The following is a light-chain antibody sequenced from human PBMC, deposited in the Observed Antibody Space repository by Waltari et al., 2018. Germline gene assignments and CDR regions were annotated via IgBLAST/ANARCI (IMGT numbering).Light chain of an antibody. Sequence: QSALTQPRSVSGSPGQSVTISCTGTSSDVGDYNSVSWYQHHPGKVTTLMIYDVNKRPSGVPDRFSGAKSGITASRTISGLQVDDEADYYCCSDAGTYTYVFGTGTDVTVL. CDR1: SSDVGDYNS. CDR3: CSDAGTYTYV. J-gene: IGLJ1*01. V-gene: IGLV2-11*01. CDR2: DVN.